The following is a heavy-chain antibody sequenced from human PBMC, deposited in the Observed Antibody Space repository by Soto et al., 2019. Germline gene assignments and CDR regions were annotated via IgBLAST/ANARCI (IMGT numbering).Heavy chain of an antibody. CDR3: ARLRDWNYLPIDY. D-gene: IGHD1-7*01. V-gene: IGHV4-39*01. J-gene: IGHJ4*02. CDR1: GGSISSSSYY. CDR2: IYYSGST. Sequence: QLQLQESGPGLVKPSETLSLTCTVSGGSISSSSYYWGWIRQPPGKGLEWIGSIYYSGSTYYNPSLKSRVTISVDTSKNQFSLKLSSVTAADTAVYYCARLRDWNYLPIDYWGQGTLVTVSS.